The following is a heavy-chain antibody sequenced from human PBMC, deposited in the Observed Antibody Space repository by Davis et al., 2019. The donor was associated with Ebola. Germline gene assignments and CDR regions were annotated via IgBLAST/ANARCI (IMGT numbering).Heavy chain of an antibody. CDR1: GFTFSSYG. J-gene: IGHJ5*02. V-gene: IGHV3-30*19. CDR3: ARGRWGYCSGGSCYRAYNWFDP. CDR2: ISYDGSNK. Sequence: GGSLRLSCAASGFTFSSYGMHWVRQAPGKGLEWVAVISYDGSNKYYADSVKGRFTISRDNSKNTLYLQMNSLRAEDTAVYYCARGRWGYCSGGSCYRAYNWFDPWGQGTLVTVSS. D-gene: IGHD2-15*01.